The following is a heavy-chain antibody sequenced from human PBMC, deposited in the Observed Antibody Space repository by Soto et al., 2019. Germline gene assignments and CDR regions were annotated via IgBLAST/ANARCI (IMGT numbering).Heavy chain of an antibody. CDR3: ARAASDYYYYGMDV. CDR1: GYTFTSYD. J-gene: IGHJ6*02. CDR2: MNPNSGNT. V-gene: IGHV1-8*01. Sequence: APVKVSCKASGYTFTSYDINWVRQATGQGLEWMGWMNPNSGNTGYAQKFQGRVTMTRNTSISTAYMELSSLRSEDTAVYYCARAASDYYYYGMDVCGQGTTVTVSS.